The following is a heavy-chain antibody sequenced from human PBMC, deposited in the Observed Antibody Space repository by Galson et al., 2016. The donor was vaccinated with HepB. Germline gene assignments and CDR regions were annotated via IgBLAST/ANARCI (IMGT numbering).Heavy chain of an antibody. J-gene: IGHJ4*02. CDR1: GFTFSDRY. CDR2: ISNSGSST. Sequence: SLRLSCAASGFTFSDRYMSWIRQAPGKGLEWISYISNSGSSTLYADSVKGRFTISRDNANNLLYLEMNSVRDEDRAVYYCARAPPGYDVSYPFYFDNWGQGTLVTVSS. D-gene: IGHD6-13*01. CDR3: ARAPPGYDVSYPFYFDN. V-gene: IGHV3-11*01.